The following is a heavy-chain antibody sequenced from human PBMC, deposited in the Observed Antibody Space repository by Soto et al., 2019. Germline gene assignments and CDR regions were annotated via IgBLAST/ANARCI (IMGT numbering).Heavy chain of an antibody. D-gene: IGHD6-13*01. CDR1: GFTFSNYA. V-gene: IGHV3-23*01. CDR2: ISASVGTT. CDR3: EKAIVGAGTRAGMDV. Sequence: EVQLLESGGGLVQPGGSLRLSCAASGFTFSNYAMSWVRQAPGKGLEWVSAISASVGTTYYADSVKGRFTLSRDNSNNTLYLQMKSLRAEDAAVYYCEKAIVGAGTRAGMDVWGQGSTVTVSS. J-gene: IGHJ6*01.